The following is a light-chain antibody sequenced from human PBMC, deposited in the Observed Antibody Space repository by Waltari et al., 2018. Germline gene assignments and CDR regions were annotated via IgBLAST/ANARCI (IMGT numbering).Light chain of an antibody. CDR3: CSYASNDMV. CDR1: SSDVGSYNL. CDR2: EVR. J-gene: IGLJ2*01. V-gene: IGLV2-23*02. Sequence: QSALTQPASVSGSPGQSITISCTGTSSDVGSYNLVSWYPQHPGKAPKRKIYEVRKRPSGVCNRFAGSKSGNTASLTISGLQAEDEADYFCCSYASNDMVFGGGTKVTVL.